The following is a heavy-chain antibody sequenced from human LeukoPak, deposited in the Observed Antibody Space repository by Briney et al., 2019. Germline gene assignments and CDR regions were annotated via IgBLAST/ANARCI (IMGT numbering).Heavy chain of an antibody. CDR2: IYYTGST. J-gene: IGHJ6*02. V-gene: IGHV4-59*01. CDR1: GGSISSYY. CDR3: ARDTRYYYHPPI. Sequence: SETLSLTCTVSGGSISSYYWSWVRQPPGKGLEWMGYIYYTGSTNYNPSLTSQVTISVDTSKNQFSLSLSSVTAADTAVYYCARDTRYYYHPPIWGQGTTVTVSS. D-gene: IGHD3-10*01.